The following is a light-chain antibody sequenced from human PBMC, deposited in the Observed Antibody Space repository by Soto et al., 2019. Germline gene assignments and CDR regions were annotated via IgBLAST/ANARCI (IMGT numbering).Light chain of an antibody. V-gene: IGKV3-20*01. CDR2: GAS. J-gene: IGKJ5*01. CDR3: QQYGSSPIT. Sequence: EIVLTQSPGTLSLSPGERATLSCRASQSVSTYLAWYQQKPGQAPRLLIYGASSRATGIPDRFSGSGSGTDFTLTISRPEPEDFAVYYCQQYGSSPITFGQGTRLEIK. CDR1: QSVSTY.